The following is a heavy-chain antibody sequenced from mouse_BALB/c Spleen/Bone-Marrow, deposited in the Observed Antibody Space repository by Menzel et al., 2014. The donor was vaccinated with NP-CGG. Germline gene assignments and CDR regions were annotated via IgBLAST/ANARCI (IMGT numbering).Heavy chain of an antibody. Sequence: EVHLVESGAELVKPGASVKLSCTASGFNIKDTYMHWVKQRPEQGLEWIGRIDPANGNIKYDPKFQGKDTITADTSSNTAYLQLSSLTSEDTAVYYCAPYYYGRWFANWGQGTLVTVSA. D-gene: IGHD1-1*01. CDR2: IDPANGNI. V-gene: IGHV14-3*02. CDR3: APYYYGRWFAN. J-gene: IGHJ3*01. CDR1: GFNIKDTY.